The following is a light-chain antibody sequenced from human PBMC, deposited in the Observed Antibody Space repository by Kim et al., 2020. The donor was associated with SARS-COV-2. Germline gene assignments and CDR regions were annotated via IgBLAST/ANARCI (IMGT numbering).Light chain of an antibody. CDR1: QTVSSS. CDR2: GAS. J-gene: IGKJ1*01. V-gene: IGKV3-15*01. Sequence: ETVMTQSPATLSLSPGERVTLSCRASQTVSSSLAWYQQKPGQAPRLLIYGASARATGTPARFSGSASGTEFTLTISSLQSEDFAVYYCQQYDNWPRTFGQGTKVEIK. CDR3: QQYDNWPRT.